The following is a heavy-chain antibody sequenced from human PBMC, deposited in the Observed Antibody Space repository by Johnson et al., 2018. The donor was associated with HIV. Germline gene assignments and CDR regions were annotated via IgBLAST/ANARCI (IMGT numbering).Heavy chain of an antibody. J-gene: IGHJ3*02. CDR3: ARGDNAAAGDAFDI. Sequence: VQLVESGGGLAKPAWSPRLSCAASQFTFSNYYLNCVRQAPGKGLVWVSRINRDGSTTDYADSVTGRFTISRDNAKNTVYLQMNSLRAEDTAVYFCARGDNAAAGDAFDIWGQGTMVTVSS. CDR1: QFTFSNYY. D-gene: IGHD6-13*01. V-gene: IGHV3-74*02. CDR2: INRDGSTT.